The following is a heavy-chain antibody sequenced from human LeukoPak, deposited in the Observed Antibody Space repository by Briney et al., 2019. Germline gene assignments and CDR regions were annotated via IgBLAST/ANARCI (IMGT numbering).Heavy chain of an antibody. V-gene: IGHV3-23*01. CDR1: GFDLTTYA. Sequence: LPGGSLRLSCAAYGFDLTTYAMTSVRQAPAKGLEWVSSIRIGGGGTYYADSVKGRFTISRDNSENTLHLQMNNLGVEDTARYFCARCMVLSQGWCNWFDPWGQGTLVTVSS. CDR2: IRIGGGGT. J-gene: IGHJ5*02. D-gene: IGHD6-13*01. CDR3: ARCMVLSQGWCNWFDP.